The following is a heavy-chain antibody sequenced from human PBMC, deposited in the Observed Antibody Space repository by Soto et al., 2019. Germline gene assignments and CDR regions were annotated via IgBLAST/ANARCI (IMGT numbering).Heavy chain of an antibody. V-gene: IGHV5-51*01. CDR1: GYMFYGYW. Sequence: GESLKISCEGSGYMFYGYWIGWVRQMPGKGLEWMGLIYPDNSDTRYSPSFQGQVTLSADKSINTAYLQWSTLKASDTAMYYCARFGGPGLSHNWFASWGQGTLVTVSS. CDR2: IYPDNSDT. J-gene: IGHJ5*01. D-gene: IGHD3-16*01. CDR3: ARFGGPGLSHNWFAS.